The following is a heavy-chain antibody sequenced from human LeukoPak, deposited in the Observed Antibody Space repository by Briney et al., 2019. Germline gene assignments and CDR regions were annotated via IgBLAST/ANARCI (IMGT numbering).Heavy chain of an antibody. D-gene: IGHD3-22*01. Sequence: MSGGSLRLSCAASGFTFSDYYMNWLRQSPGRGLEWLPYISNTGSAKYYSDSVKGRFTISRDNAKNSVYLEMNSLRAEDTAVYFCASDSSGYFGPWGPGTLVTVSS. J-gene: IGHJ5*02. CDR3: ASDSSGYFGP. CDR2: ISNTGSAK. CDR1: GFTFSDYY. V-gene: IGHV3-11*01.